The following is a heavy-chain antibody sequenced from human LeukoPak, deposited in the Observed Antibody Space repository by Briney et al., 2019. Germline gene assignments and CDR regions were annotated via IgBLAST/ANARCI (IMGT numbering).Heavy chain of an antibody. J-gene: IGHJ6*04. Sequence: ASVKVSCKASGYIFTDYYMHWVRQAPGQGLEWMGWINPNSGDTNFAQKFQGRGTMTRDTSINTAYMQLRGLTSDDTAVYYCAKDRYGDYVYYAMDVWGKGTTVTVSS. CDR2: INPNSGDT. V-gene: IGHV1-2*02. CDR1: GYIFTDYY. CDR3: AKDRYGDYVYYAMDV. D-gene: IGHD4-17*01.